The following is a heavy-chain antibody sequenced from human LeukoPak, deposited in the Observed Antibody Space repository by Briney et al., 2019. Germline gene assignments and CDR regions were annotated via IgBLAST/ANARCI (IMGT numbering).Heavy chain of an antibody. CDR1: GFTFCKYC. V-gene: IGHV3-23*01. CDR3: AKAQGYYDC. J-gene: IGHJ4*02. D-gene: IGHD3-22*01. CDR2: IGFGGTT. Sequence: GSLRISCAASGFTFCKYCMNRVRQAPGKGLEWVSGIGFGGTTYYADSVKGRFTISRDTSKNTLYLQMNSLRAEDTAVYFCAKAQGYYDCWGQGTLVTVSS.